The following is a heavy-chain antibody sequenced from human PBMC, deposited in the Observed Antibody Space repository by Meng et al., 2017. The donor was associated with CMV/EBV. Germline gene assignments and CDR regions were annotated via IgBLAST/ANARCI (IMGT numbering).Heavy chain of an antibody. CDR2: INHSGST. D-gene: IGHD2-2*01. Sequence: GSLRLSCAAYGGSFSGYYWSWIRQPPGKGLEWIGEINHSGSTNYNPSLKSRVTISVDTSKNQFSLKLSSVTAADTAVYYCARGGPNIVVVPAARFDPWGQGTLVTVSS. CDR3: ARGGPNIVVVPAARFDP. V-gene: IGHV4-34*01. CDR1: GGSFSGYY. J-gene: IGHJ5*02.